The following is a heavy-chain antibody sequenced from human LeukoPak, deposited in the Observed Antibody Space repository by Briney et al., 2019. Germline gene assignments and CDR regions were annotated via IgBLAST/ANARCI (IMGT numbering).Heavy chain of an antibody. CDR1: GGSISSGGYS. J-gene: IGHJ4*02. CDR3: ARGVVTAILGYFDY. Sequence: SQTLSLTCAVSGGSISSGGYSWSWIRQPPGKGLEWIGYIYHSGSTYYNPSLKSRVTISVDRSKNQFSLKLSSVTAADTAVFYCARGVVTAILGYFDYWGQGTLVTVSS. D-gene: IGHD2-21*02. V-gene: IGHV4-30-2*01. CDR2: IYHSGST.